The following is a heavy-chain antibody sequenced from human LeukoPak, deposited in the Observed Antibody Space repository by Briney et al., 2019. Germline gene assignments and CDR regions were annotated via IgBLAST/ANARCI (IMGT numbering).Heavy chain of an antibody. CDR1: GFTFSNYA. V-gene: IGHV3-23*01. Sequence: RPGGSLRLSCAASGFTFSNYAMTWVRQAPGKGLEWVSILSDSGVYTYYADSVKGRFTISRDNSNNMLYLQMNSLRAEDTAVYYCAKKAHYDAYAKYFDYWGQGTLVTVSS. CDR3: AKKAHYDAYAKYFDY. D-gene: IGHD4-17*01. CDR2: LSDSGVYT. J-gene: IGHJ4*02.